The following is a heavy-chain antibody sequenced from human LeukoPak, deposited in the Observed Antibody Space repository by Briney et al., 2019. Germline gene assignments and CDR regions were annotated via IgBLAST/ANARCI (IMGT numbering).Heavy chain of an antibody. CDR1: GGSISSSSYY. CDR3: AATIVATILFDY. V-gene: IGHV4-39*01. J-gene: IGHJ4*02. D-gene: IGHD5-12*01. Sequence: PSESLSLTCTVSGGSISSSSYYWGWIRQPPGKGLEWIGSIYYSGSTYYNPSLKSRVTISVDTSKNQFSLKLSSVTAADTAVYYCAATIVATILFDYWGQGTLVTVSS. CDR2: IYYSGST.